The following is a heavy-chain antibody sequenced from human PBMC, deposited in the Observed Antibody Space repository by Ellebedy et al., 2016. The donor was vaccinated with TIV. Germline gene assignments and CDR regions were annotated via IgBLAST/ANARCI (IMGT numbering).Heavy chain of an antibody. D-gene: IGHD6-19*01. CDR2: IKQDGSEK. J-gene: IGHJ4*02. V-gene: IGHV3-7*01. Sequence: GGSLRLSCTASGFSISNHWMSWLRQAPGKGLEWVANIKQDGSEKYYVDSVKGRFTISRDNAKNSLYLQMNSLRAEDTAMYYCTRIRGGQGLVDYWGQGALVTVSS. CDR3: TRIRGGQGLVDY. CDR1: GFSISNHW.